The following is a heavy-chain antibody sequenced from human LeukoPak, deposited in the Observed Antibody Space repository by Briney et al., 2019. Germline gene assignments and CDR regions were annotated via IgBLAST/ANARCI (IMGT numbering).Heavy chain of an antibody. CDR2: IYHSGST. V-gene: IGHV4-30-2*01. CDR1: GGSISSGGYS. D-gene: IGHD3-10*01. J-gene: IGHJ4*02. CDR3: ARAHGEMVRGVDY. Sequence: SQTLSLTCAVSGGSISSGGYSWSWIRQPPGQGLEWIRYIYHSGSTYYNPSLKSRVTISVDRSKNQFSLKLSSVTAADTAVYYCARAHGEMVRGVDYRGQGTLVTVSS.